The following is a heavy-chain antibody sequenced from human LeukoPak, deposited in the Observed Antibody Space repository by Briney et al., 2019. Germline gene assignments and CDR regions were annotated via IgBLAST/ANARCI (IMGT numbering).Heavy chain of an antibody. Sequence: SETLSLTCTVSGGSISSSSYYWGWIRQPPGKGLEWIGSIYYSGSTYYNPSLKSRVTISVDTSKNQFSLKLSSVTAADTAVHYCASQYCSSTSCSSDPYWYFDLWGRGTLVTVSS. CDR1: GGSISSSSYY. J-gene: IGHJ2*01. D-gene: IGHD2-2*01. CDR2: IYYSGST. CDR3: ASQYCSSTSCSSDPYWYFDL. V-gene: IGHV4-39*01.